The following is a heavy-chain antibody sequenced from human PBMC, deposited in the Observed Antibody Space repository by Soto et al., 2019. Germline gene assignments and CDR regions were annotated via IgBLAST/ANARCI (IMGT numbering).Heavy chain of an antibody. CDR1: GGSISSSNW. J-gene: IGHJ5*02. Sequence: QVQLQESGPGLVKPSGTLSLTCAVSGGSISSSNWWSWVRQPPGKGLEWIGEIYYSGSTTNYNPSFKTRVNITVDGSKNEFALKLSSMTAADTAVYYSARGIVGATRAWGQGTLVTVSS. CDR3: ARGIVGATRA. CDR2: IYYSGSTT. D-gene: IGHD1-26*01. V-gene: IGHV4-4*02.